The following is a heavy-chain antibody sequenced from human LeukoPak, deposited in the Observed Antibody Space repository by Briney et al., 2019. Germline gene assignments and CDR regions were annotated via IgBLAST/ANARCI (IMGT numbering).Heavy chain of an antibody. CDR2: IYYSGTT. CDR1: GGSISSSSKY. J-gene: IGHJ4*02. Sequence: PSETLSLTCTVSGGSISSSSKYWGWIRQPPGKGLEWIGSIYYSGTTYYNPSLKSRVTISVDTSKNQFSLKLSSVTAADTAVYYCATTTIRLGYWGQGTLATVSS. V-gene: IGHV4-39*07. D-gene: IGHD1-26*01. CDR3: ATTTIRLGY.